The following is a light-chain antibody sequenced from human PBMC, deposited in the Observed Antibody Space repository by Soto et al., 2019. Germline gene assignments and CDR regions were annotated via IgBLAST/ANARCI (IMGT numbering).Light chain of an antibody. V-gene: IGLV2-14*01. J-gene: IGLJ1*01. CDR2: EVS. CDR1: NSDVGGYNY. CDR3: SSYTSSSTYV. Sequence: QSALTQPDSVSGSPGQSITISCTGNNSDVGGYNYVSWYQQHPGKAPKLMIYEVSYRPSRVSYRFSDSKSGNTASLTISVLHAEDEADYYCSSYTSSSTYVFGTGTKVTVL.